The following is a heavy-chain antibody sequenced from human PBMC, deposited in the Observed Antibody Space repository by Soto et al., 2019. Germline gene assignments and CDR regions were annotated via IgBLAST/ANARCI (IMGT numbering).Heavy chain of an antibody. CDR2: IWYDGSNK. V-gene: IGHV3-33*01. J-gene: IGHJ4*02. CDR3: ARDKSGRSGWSHFDY. D-gene: IGHD6-19*01. Sequence: PGGSLRLSCAASGFTFSSYGMHWVRQAPGKGLEWVAVIWYDGSNKYYADSVKGRFTISRDNSKNTLYLQMNSLRAEDTAVYYCARDKSGRSGWSHFDYWGQGTLVTVSS. CDR1: GFTFSSYG.